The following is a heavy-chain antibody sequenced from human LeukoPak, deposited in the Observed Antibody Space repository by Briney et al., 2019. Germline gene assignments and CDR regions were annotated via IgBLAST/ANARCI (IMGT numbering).Heavy chain of an antibody. J-gene: IGHJ5*02. D-gene: IGHD2-15*01. V-gene: IGHV4-34*01. CDR2: INHSGST. CDR1: GVSFSDYY. Sequence: SETLSLTCAVYGVSFSDYYWSWIRQPPGKGLEWIGEINHSGSTNYNPSLKSRVTISVDTSKNQFSLKLNSVTAADTAVYYCARVSSTRYCSGGSCYSVFWFDPWGQGTLVTVSS. CDR3: ARVSSTRYCSGGSCYSVFWFDP.